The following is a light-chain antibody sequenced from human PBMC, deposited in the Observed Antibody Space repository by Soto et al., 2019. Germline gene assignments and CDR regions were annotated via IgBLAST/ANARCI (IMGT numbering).Light chain of an antibody. CDR1: GSSIGTNT. Sequence: QLVLTQPPSASGTPGQRVTISCSGSGSSIGTNTVNWYRQLPGTAPKLHIYGNNQRPSGVPDRFSGSKSGTSASLAISGLQSEDEADYYCAAWDGSLNNVLFGGGTKLTVL. CDR3: AAWDGSLNNVL. V-gene: IGLV1-44*01. J-gene: IGLJ2*01. CDR2: GNN.